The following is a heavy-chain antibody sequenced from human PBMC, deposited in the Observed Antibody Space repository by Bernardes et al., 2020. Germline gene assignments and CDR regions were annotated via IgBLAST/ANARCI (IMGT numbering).Heavy chain of an antibody. J-gene: IGHJ4*02. D-gene: IGHD3-22*01. CDR2: ISARGNSA. Sequence: GGSLRLSRDASGFTFTSRALSWARQAPGKGLEWFSHISARGNSADYADSVKGRFIISRDNSKNTMFLQMNSLRAEDTGVDYCGTSDSSSWWAEGRFGHWGQGVLVTVSS. V-gene: IGHV3-23*01. CDR3: GTSDSSSWWAEGRFGH. CDR1: GFTFTSRA.